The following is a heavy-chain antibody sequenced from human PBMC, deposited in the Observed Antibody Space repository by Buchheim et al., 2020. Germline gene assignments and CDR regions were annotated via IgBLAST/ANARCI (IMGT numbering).Heavy chain of an antibody. V-gene: IGHV3-30*18. CDR1: GFTFSSYG. J-gene: IGHJ4*02. CDR2: ISYDGSNK. CDR3: TKGPYSYGFGTILN. D-gene: IGHD5-18*01. Sequence: QVQLVESGGGVVQPGRSLRLSCAASGFTFSSYGMHWVRQAPGKGLEWVAVISYDGSNKYYADSVKGRFTISRDNSKNMLYLQMNSLRAEDTAVYYCTKGPYSYGFGTILNWGQRTL.